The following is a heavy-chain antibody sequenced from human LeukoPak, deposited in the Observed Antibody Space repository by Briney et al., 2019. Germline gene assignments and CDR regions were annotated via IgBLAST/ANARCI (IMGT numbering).Heavy chain of an antibody. CDR3: AKGTGYSSSWFRLDY. D-gene: IGHD6-13*01. CDR2: ISHDGSNK. V-gene: IGHV3-30*18. CDR1: GFTFSSFG. Sequence: GRSLRLSCAASGFTFSSFGMNWVRQAPGKGLEWVAIISHDGSNKYYADSVKGRFTISRDNSKNSLYLQMNSLRAEDTAVYYCAKGTGYSSSWFRLDYWGQGTLVTVAS. J-gene: IGHJ4*02.